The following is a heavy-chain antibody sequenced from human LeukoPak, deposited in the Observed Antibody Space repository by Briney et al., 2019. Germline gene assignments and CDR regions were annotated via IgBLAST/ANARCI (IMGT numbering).Heavy chain of an antibody. Sequence: SGGSLRLSCAASGITFRNYWMSWVRQAPGKGLEWVANIKQDGTEKYYVDSVKGRFTISRDNANNSLYLQMNCLRDEDTAVYYCARVLYGDYVGWFDPWGQGTLVTVSS. CDR2: IKQDGTEK. CDR3: ARVLYGDYVGWFDP. CDR1: GITFRNYW. V-gene: IGHV3-7*03. J-gene: IGHJ5*02. D-gene: IGHD4-17*01.